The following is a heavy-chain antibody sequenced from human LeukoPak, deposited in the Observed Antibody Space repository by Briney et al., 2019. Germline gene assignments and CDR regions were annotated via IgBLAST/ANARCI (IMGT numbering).Heavy chain of an antibody. Sequence: GGSLRLSCAASGFTFSSYSMNWVRQAPGKGLEWVSSISSSSSYIYYADSVKGRFTISRDNAKNSLYLQMNSRRAEDTAVYYCARDYCSGGSCYFPWGQGTLVTVSS. D-gene: IGHD2-15*01. J-gene: IGHJ5*02. CDR3: ARDYCSGGSCYFP. V-gene: IGHV3-21*01. CDR1: GFTFSSYS. CDR2: ISSSSSYI.